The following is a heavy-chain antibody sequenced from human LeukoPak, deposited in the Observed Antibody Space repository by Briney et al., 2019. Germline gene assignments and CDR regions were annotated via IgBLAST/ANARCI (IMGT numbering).Heavy chain of an antibody. CDR2: IYYSGST. CDR1: GVSISSYY. V-gene: IGHV4-59*01. Sequence: SETLSLTCTVSGVSISSYYWSWIRQPPGKGLEWIGYIYYSGSTNYNPSLKSRVTISVDTSKNQFSLKLSSVTAADTAVYYCARGEQLWVLGAFDIWGQGTMVTVSS. D-gene: IGHD5-18*01. CDR3: ARGEQLWVLGAFDI. J-gene: IGHJ3*02.